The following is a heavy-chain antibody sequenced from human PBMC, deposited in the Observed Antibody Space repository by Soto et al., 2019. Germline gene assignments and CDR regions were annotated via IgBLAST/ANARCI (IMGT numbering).Heavy chain of an antibody. CDR1: GGTFSSYT. J-gene: IGHJ4*02. V-gene: IGHV1-69*04. CDR2: IIPILGIA. D-gene: IGHD4-4*01. Sequence: SVKVSCKASGGTFSSYTISWVRQAPGQGLEWMGRIIPILGIANYAQKFQGRVTITADKSTSTAYMELSSLRSEDTAVYYCAKDPGRKVRLHGVDYWGQGTLVTVSS. CDR3: AKDPGRKVRLHGVDY.